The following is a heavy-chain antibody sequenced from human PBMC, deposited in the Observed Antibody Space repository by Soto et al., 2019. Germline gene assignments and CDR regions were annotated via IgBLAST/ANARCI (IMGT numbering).Heavy chain of an antibody. Sequence: PGGSLRLSCAASGFTFNNYWMSWVRQAPGKGLEWVANINQDRSEKNYVDSVKGRFTISRDNAKNSLYLQMNSLTVEDTAVYYYARDQRYSQFNHWGQGTLVTVSS. D-gene: IGHD3-9*01. V-gene: IGHV3-7*01. CDR3: ARDQRYSQFNH. CDR2: INQDRSEK. J-gene: IGHJ4*02. CDR1: GFTFNNYW.